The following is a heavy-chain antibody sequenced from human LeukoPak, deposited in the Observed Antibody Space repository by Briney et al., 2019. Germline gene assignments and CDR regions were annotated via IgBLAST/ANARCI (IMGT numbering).Heavy chain of an antibody. CDR3: ARDERLGYSYGYGLVY. V-gene: IGHV3-30*04. J-gene: IGHJ4*02. CDR1: GFTFDDYA. Sequence: GGSLRLSCAASGFTFDDYAMHWVRQAPGKGLEWVAVISYDGSNKYYADSVKGRFTISRDNSKNTLYLQMNSLRAEDTAVYYCARDERLGYSYGYGLVYWGQGTLVTVSS. D-gene: IGHD5-18*01. CDR2: ISYDGSNK.